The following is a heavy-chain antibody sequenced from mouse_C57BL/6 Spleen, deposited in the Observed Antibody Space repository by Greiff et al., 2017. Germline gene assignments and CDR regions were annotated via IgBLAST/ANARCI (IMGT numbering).Heavy chain of an antibody. J-gene: IGHJ1*03. D-gene: IGHD1-1*01. CDR3: AREITTVVDWYFDG. CDR1: GYTFTSYW. Sequence: VQLQQPGTELVKPGASVKLSCKASGYTFTSYWMHWVKQRPGQGLEWIGNINPSNGGTNYNEKFKSKATLTVDKSSSTAYMQLSILTSEDAAVYYCAREITTVVDWYFDGWGTGTTVTVSS. V-gene: IGHV1-53*01. CDR2: INPSNGGT.